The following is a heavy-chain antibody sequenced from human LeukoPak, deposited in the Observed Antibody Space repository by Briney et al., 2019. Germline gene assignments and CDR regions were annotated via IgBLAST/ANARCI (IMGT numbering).Heavy chain of an antibody. D-gene: IGHD1-7*01. CDR3: ARDILNVVTGTTSWFDP. J-gene: IGHJ5*02. CDR2: IHHSGNRFETGST. Sequence: KSSETLSLTCTVSGHSIINTYYWGWIRQSPGKGLEWIGSIHHSGNRFETGSTHYNPSLRSRVTVSADTSKNQFSLKLSSVTAADTAVYYCARDILNVVTGTTSWFDPWGQGTLVTVSS. CDR1: GHSIINTYY. V-gene: IGHV4-28*03.